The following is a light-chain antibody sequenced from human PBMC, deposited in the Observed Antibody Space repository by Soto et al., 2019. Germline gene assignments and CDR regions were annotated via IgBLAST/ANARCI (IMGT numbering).Light chain of an antibody. CDR2: ATS. Sequence: TQSPGTLSLSPGERATLSCRAVQRVTSTYMAWYQQKPGQAPRLLIYATSFRATGIPDRFRGSGSGTDFTLNISSLEPEDSAVYYFQDSSTSPWPFGQGTKVEIK. CDR1: QRVTSTY. J-gene: IGKJ1*01. V-gene: IGKV3-20*01. CDR3: QDSSTSPWP.